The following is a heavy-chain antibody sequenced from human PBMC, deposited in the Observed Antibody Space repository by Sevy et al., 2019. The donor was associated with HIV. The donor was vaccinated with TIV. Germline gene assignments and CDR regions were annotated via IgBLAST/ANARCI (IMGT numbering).Heavy chain of an antibody. CDR2: IKQDGSGK. V-gene: IGHV3-7*01. Sequence: GGSLRLSCAASGFTFSNYWMNWVRQAPGKGLEWVANIKQDGSGKYYVDSVKGRFTISKDNTKKSLFLQMSSLTVEDTAVYYCATDMFSSSSADAFDIWGQGTMVTVSS. D-gene: IGHD6-6*01. J-gene: IGHJ3*02. CDR3: ATDMFSSSSADAFDI. CDR1: GFTFSNYW.